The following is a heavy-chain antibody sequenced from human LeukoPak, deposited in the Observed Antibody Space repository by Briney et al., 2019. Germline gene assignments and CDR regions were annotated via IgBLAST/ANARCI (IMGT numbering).Heavy chain of an antibody. V-gene: IGHV1-2*02. D-gene: IGHD6-19*01. J-gene: IGHJ3*02. CDR2: INPNSGGT. Sequence: ASVKVSCKASGGTFSSYAISWARQAPGQGLEWMGWINPNSGGTNYAQKFQGRVTMTRDTSISTAYMELSRLRSDDTAVYYCARGREQWLVDAFDIWGQGTMVTVSS. CDR3: ARGREQWLVDAFDI. CDR1: GGTFSSYA.